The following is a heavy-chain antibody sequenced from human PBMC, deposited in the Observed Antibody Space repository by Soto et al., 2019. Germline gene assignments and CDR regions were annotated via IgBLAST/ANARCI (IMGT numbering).Heavy chain of an antibody. CDR1: GYSVTSYW. D-gene: IGHD2-21*02. CDR2: IDPSDSYA. V-gene: IGHV5-10-1*01. CDR3: ARHPAHCGGDCSAFDI. Sequence: GESLKISCKGSGYSVTSYWISWVRQMPGKGLEWMGRIDPSDSYANYSPSFQGHVTISADKSISTAYLQWSSLKASDTAMYYCARHPAHCGGDCSAFDIWGQGTMVTVSS. J-gene: IGHJ3*02.